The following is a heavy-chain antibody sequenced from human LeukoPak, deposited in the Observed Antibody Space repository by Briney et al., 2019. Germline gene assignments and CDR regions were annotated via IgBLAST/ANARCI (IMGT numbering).Heavy chain of an antibody. J-gene: IGHJ4*02. CDR3: ARNVYDLRGQWLVPGFDY. CDR2: IGTIISTT. Sequence: GGSLRLSCAASGFTFGSYEMNWVRQAPGKGLEWVSYIGTIISTTYYADSVKGRFTVSRDDAQSSLHLQMSSLRAEDTAVYYCARNVYDLRGQWLVPGFDYWGQGTLVTVSS. D-gene: IGHD6-19*01. V-gene: IGHV3-48*03. CDR1: GFTFGSYE.